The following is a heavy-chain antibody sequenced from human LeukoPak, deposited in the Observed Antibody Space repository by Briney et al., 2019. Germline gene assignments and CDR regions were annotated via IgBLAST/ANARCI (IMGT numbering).Heavy chain of an antibody. Sequence: HNFSLNCAISGDGVSSISAAWHWTRQSPSKGLEWQRRTYYRSKWYNDYAVSVKSRITINPDTSKNQFSLQLNSVTPEDTAVYYCAREEVTTYYFDYWGQGTLVTVSS. V-gene: IGHV6-1*01. J-gene: IGHJ4*02. D-gene: IGHD4-11*01. CDR2: TYYRSKWYN. CDR1: GDGVSSISAA. CDR3: AREEVTTYYFDY.